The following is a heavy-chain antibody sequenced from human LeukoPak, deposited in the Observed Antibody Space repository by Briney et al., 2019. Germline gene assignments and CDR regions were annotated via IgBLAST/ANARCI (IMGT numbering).Heavy chain of an antibody. CDR2: INPNTGGT. V-gene: IGHV1-2*04. CDR3: ATTGRAAAGTGDY. CDR1: RYTFTGYY. D-gene: IGHD6-13*01. Sequence: ASVKVSCKASRYTFTGYYVHWVRQAPGQGLEWMGWINPNTGGTNYAQKFQGWVTMTRDTSITTAYMELNRLRSDDTAVYYCATTGRAAAGTGDYWGQGTLVTVSS. J-gene: IGHJ4*02.